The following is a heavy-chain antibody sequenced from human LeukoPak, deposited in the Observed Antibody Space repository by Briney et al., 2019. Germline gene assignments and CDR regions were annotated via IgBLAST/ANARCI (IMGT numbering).Heavy chain of an antibody. CDR1: GFTLSSYA. J-gene: IGHJ4*02. V-gene: IGHV3-23*01. Sequence: PGGSLRLSCAASGFTLSSYAMSWVRQAPGKGLEWVSAISGSGGSTYYADSVKGRFTISRDNSKNTLYLQMNSLRAEDTAVYYCAVRGYYYDSSGKDWGQGTLVTVSS. CDR3: AVRGYYYDSSGKD. CDR2: ISGSGGST. D-gene: IGHD3-22*01.